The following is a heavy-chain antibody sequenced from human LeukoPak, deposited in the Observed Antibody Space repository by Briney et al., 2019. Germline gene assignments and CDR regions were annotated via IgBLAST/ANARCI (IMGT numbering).Heavy chain of an antibody. V-gene: IGHV3-15*01. D-gene: IGHD4-17*01. CDR1: GFTFSNAW. CDR3: ATEPLYGEVNTDAFDI. Sequence: PGGSLRLSCAASGFTFSNAWMSWVRQAPGKGLEWVGRIKSKTDGGTTDYAAPVKGRFTISRDDSKNTLYLQMNSLKTEDTAVYYCATEPLYGEVNTDAFDIWGQGTMVTVSS. CDR2: IKSKTDGGTT. J-gene: IGHJ3*02.